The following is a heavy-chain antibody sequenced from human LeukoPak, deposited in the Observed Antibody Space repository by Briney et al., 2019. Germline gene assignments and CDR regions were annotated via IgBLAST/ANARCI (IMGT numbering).Heavy chain of an antibody. V-gene: IGHV4-34*01. Sequence: SQTLSLTCAVSGGPFSGYFWSWIRQSSGKGLEWIGEIHNSGTPNYNPSLNSRVTISEDTSKNQFYLNLSSVTAADTAVYYCARRYYYNLGSFPFDFWGQGTLVTVSS. CDR1: GGPFSGYF. D-gene: IGHD3-10*01. CDR2: IHNSGTP. CDR3: ARRYYYNLGSFPFDF. J-gene: IGHJ4*02.